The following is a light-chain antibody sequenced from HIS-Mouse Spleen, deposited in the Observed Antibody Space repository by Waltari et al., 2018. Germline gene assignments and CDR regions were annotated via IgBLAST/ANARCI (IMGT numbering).Light chain of an antibody. Sequence: PGQSITISCTGTSSDVGGYNYVSWYQQHPGKAPKLMIYDVSNRPSGVSNRFSGSKSGNTASLTISGLQAEDEADYYCSSYTSSSTNWVFGGGTKLTVL. CDR2: DVS. V-gene: IGLV2-14*03. CDR3: SSYTSSSTNWV. J-gene: IGLJ3*02. CDR1: SSDVGGYNY.